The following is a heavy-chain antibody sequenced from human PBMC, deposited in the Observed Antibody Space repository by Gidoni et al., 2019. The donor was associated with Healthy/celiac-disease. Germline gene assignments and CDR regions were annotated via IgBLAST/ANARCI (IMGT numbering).Heavy chain of an antibody. J-gene: IGHJ2*01. Sequence: QVQLQESGPGLVKPSETLSLTCTVSGGSISSYSWSWIRQPPGKGLEWIGYIYYIGSTNYNPSLKSRVTISVDTSKNQFSLKLSSVTAADTAVYYCARGSLYFDLWGRGTLVTVSS. V-gene: IGHV4-59*01. CDR3: ARGSLYFDL. CDR2: IYYIGST. CDR1: GGSISSYS.